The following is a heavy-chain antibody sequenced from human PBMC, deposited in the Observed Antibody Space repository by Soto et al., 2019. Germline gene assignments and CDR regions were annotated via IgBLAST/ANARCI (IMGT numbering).Heavy chain of an antibody. CDR2: ISYDGSNE. V-gene: IGHV3-30*03. Sequence: GGPRRLSCEASGFTFSREGMHWVRQAQGKGLEWVAVISYDGSNEYYADSVKGRFTISRDNSKNTLYLQMNSLIAEDTAVYYCARGMGASGRPKRNFDYWGQGTLVTVSS. CDR1: GFTFSREG. J-gene: IGHJ4*02. D-gene: IGHD6-19*01. CDR3: ARGMGASGRPKRNFDY.